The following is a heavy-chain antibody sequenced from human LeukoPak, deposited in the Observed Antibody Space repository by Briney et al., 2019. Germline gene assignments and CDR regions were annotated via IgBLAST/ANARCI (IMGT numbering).Heavy chain of an antibody. J-gene: IGHJ6*03. V-gene: IGHV1-46*01. CDR2: INPSGGST. CDR1: VYTFTSYY. CDR3: ARENDILTGYYRSPRYYMDV. Sequence: ASVKVSFKASVYTFTSYYMHWVRQAPGPGLEWMGIINPSGGSTSYAQKFQGRGTMTRDTSTSTVYMELSSLRSEDTAVYYCARENDILTGYYRSPRYYMDVWGKGTTVTVSS. D-gene: IGHD3-9*01.